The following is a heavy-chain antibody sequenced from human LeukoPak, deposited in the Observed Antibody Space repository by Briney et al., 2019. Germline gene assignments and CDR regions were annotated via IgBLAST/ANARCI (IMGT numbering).Heavy chain of an antibody. CDR2: MTGSGGST. Sequence: PGGPLRLSCAASGFTFRTYAMSWVRQAPGKGLEWVSAMTGSGGSTCNADSVKGRFTISRDNSKDTLFLQMNSLRAEDTAVYYCAKEGSGWYVDYWGQGTLVTVSS. J-gene: IGHJ4*02. D-gene: IGHD6-19*01. CDR1: GFTFRTYA. CDR3: AKEGSGWYVDY. V-gene: IGHV3-23*01.